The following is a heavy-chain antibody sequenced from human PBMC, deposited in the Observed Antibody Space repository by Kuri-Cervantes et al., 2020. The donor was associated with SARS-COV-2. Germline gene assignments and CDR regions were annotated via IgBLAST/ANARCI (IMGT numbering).Heavy chain of an antibody. CDR2: ISAYNGNT. CDR1: GYTFTSYG. CDR3: AAPITGTTDYYYYYGMDV. V-gene: IGHV1-18*04. D-gene: IGHD1-7*01. J-gene: IGHJ6*02. Sequence: ASVKISCKASGYTFTSYGISWVRQAPGQGLEWMGWISAYNGNTNYAQKLQGRVTMTTDTSTSTAYMELRSLRSDDTAVYYCAAPITGTTDYYYYYGMDVWGQGTTVTVSS.